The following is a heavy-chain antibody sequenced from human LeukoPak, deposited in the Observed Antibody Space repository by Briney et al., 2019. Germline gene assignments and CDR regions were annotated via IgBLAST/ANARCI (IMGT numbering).Heavy chain of an antibody. CDR1: GYSISSGYY. CDR3: ARYSSSWYRWFDP. Sequence: SETLSLTCTVSGYSISSGYYWGWIQQPPGKGLEWIGSIYHSGSTYYNPSLKSRVTISVDTSKNQFSLKLSSVTAADTAVYYCARYSSSWYRWFDPWGQGTRVTVSS. D-gene: IGHD6-13*01. CDR2: IYHSGST. V-gene: IGHV4-38-2*02. J-gene: IGHJ5*02.